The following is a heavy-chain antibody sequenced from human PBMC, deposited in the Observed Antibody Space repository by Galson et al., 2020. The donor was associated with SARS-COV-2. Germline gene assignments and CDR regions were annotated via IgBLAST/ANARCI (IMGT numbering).Heavy chain of an antibody. CDR2: TYYRSKWSS. D-gene: IGHD6-19*01. CDR1: GDSVPSNSAA. V-gene: IGHV6-1*01. J-gene: IGHJ6*02. Sequence: SQTLSLTCDISGDSVPSNSAAWNWIRQSPSRGLEWLGRTYYRSKWSSDYAVSVKSRISINPDASKNQFSLQLRSVIPEDTAVYYCARSPGVTVARTMDVWGQGTTVTVSS. CDR3: ARSPGVTVARTMDV.